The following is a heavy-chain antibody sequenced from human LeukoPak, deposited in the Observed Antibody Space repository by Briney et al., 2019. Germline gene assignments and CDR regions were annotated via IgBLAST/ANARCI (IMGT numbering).Heavy chain of an antibody. CDR1: GLTVTSYD. CDR3: AKGPSGSYYGFDM. V-gene: IGHV3-23*01. CDR2: IRGSGVTT. Sequence: GGSLRLSCAASGLTVTSYDMSWVRQAPGKGLEWVSSIRGSGVTTYYADSVKGRFTISRDSSNTLYLQMNSLRADDTAVYYCAKGPSGSYYGFDMWGQGTMVTVSS. J-gene: IGHJ3*02. D-gene: IGHD3-10*01.